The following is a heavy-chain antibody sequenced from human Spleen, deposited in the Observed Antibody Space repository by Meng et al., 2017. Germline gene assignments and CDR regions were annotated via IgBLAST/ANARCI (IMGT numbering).Heavy chain of an antibody. CDR2: ISSSGSTI. V-gene: IGHV3-48*03. CDR3: ARAPGYYDSSGYYEGVY. J-gene: IGHJ4*02. D-gene: IGHD3-22*01. Sequence: GGSLRLSCAASGFTFSSYEMNWVRQAPGKGLEWVSYISSSGSTIYYADSVKGRFTISRDNAKNSLYLQMNSLRAEDTAVYYCARAPGYYDSSGYYEGVYWGQGTLVTVSS. CDR1: GFTFSSYE.